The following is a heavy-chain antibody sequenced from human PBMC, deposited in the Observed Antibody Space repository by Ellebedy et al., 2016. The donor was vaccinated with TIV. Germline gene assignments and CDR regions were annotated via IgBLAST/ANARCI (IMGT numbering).Heavy chain of an antibody. CDR1: GFTSSSYS. CDR2: ISSSSSTI. CDR3: ARAVVVIANFDY. D-gene: IGHD2-21*01. J-gene: IGHJ4*02. Sequence: GESLKISXAASGFTSSSYSMNWVRQAPGKGLEWVSSISSSSSTIYYADSVKGRFTISRDNAKNSLYLQMNSLRAEDTAVYYCARAVVVIANFDYWGQGTLVTVSS. V-gene: IGHV3-48*01.